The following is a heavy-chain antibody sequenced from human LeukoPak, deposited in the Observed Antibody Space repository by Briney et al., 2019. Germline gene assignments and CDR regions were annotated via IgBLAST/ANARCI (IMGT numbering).Heavy chain of an antibody. CDR1: GGTFSSYA. CDR3: ASVEGYYDSSGYS. CDR2: IIPILGIA. Sequence: ASVKVSCKASGGTFSSYAISWVRQAPGQGLEWMGRIIPILGIANYAQKFQGRVTITADKSTSTAYVELSSLRSEDTAVYYCASVEGYYDSSGYSWGQGTLVTVSS. D-gene: IGHD3-22*01. V-gene: IGHV1-69*04. J-gene: IGHJ4*02.